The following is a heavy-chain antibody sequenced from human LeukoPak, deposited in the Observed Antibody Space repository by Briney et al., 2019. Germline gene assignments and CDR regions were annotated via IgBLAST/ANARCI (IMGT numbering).Heavy chain of an antibody. J-gene: IGHJ4*02. D-gene: IGHD3-9*01. V-gene: IGHV4-59*01. Sequence: SETLSLTCTVSGGSIRRFFWSWIRQPPGKGLEWIGYVHSSGSTKYNPSLKSRLIISVDMSKNQFSLKLRSVSVADTAVYYCARLAPGNYDILAGDPKVVFDYWGQGALVTVSS. CDR3: ARLAPGNYDILAGDPKVVFDY. CDR1: GGSIRRFF. CDR2: VHSSGST.